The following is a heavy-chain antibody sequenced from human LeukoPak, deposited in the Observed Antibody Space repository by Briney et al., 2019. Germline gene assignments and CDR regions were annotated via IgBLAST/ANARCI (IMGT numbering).Heavy chain of an antibody. V-gene: IGHV4-61*10. CDR2: IYTSGST. Sequence: SETLSLTCTVSGDSMSRGSYYWSWIRQPAGKGLEWIGCIYTSGSTECNPSLKSRVTISVDTSKNQFSLKLSSVTAADTAVYYCARFPRYWGQGILVTVSS. CDR3: ARFPRY. J-gene: IGHJ4*02. CDR1: GDSMSRGSYY.